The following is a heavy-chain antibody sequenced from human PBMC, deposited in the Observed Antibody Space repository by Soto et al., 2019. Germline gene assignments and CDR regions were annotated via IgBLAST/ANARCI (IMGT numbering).Heavy chain of an antibody. Sequence: SETLSLTCAVYGGSFSGYYWSWIRQPPGKGLEWIGEINHSGSTNYNPSLKSRVTISVDTSKNQFSLKLSSVTAADTAVYYCASASSPRRGYSYGYRNYYYYGMDVWGQGTTVTVS. CDR3: ASASSPRRGYSYGYRNYYYYGMDV. CDR1: GGSFSGYY. V-gene: IGHV4-34*01. J-gene: IGHJ6*02. CDR2: INHSGST. D-gene: IGHD5-18*01.